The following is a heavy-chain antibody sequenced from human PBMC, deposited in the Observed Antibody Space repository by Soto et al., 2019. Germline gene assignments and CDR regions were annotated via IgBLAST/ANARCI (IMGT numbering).Heavy chain of an antibody. CDR1: GGSISNPIYY. Sequence: QLQLQESGPGLVKPSETLSLTCSVSGGSISNPIYYWAWIRQPPGKGLEWIGSIFYSGSASYNPCLASRARPCVHTALNQGSDVLGSATAQDATVYDCAGRAFHAGVEIFSCNLSCYDWVYLWGRGALVTVSS. CDR2: IFYSGSA. D-gene: IGHD3-3*01. CDR3: AGRAFHAGVEIFSCNLSCYDWVYL. V-gene: IGHV4-39*01. J-gene: IGHJ5*02.